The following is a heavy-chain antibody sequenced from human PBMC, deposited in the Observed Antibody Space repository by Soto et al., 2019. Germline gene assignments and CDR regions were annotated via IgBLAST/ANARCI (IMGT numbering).Heavy chain of an antibody. CDR1: GGSISSGGYY. D-gene: IGHD6-13*01. J-gene: IGHJ5*02. Sequence: PSETLSLTCTVSGGSISSGGYYWSWIRQHPGKGLEWIGYIYYSGSTYYNPSLKSRVTISVDTSKNQFSLKLSSVTAADTAVYYCARGIAAAGPNWFDPWGQGTLVTVSS. CDR2: IYYSGST. CDR3: ARGIAAAGPNWFDP. V-gene: IGHV4-31*03.